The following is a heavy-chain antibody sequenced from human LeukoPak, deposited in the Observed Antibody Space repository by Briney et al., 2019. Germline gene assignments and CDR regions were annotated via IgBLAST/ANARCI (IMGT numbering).Heavy chain of an antibody. D-gene: IGHD1-26*01. CDR1: GFTFSSYW. Sequence: GGSLRLSCAAPGFTFSSYWMSWVRQAPGKGLEWVANIKQDGSAKYYVDSVKGRFTISRDNSKNTLYLQMNSLRAEDTAVYYCARAVYSGSYHVGESDYWGQGTLVTVSS. CDR3: ARAVYSGSYHVGESDY. CDR2: IKQDGSAK. J-gene: IGHJ4*02. V-gene: IGHV3-7*03.